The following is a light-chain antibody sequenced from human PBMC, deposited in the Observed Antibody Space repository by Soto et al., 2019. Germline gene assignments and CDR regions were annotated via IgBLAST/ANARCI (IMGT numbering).Light chain of an antibody. J-gene: IGKJ2*03. CDR1: QYIGNY. Sequence: IQMTQSPSSLSASVGDTVSVTCRASQYIGNYLNWFQQKPGQDPQRLISVTSNLESGVPPRFSGSGSGTEFILTISSLQPEDSATYYCLQHKTYPYSFGQGTKVDIK. CDR3: LQHKTYPYS. CDR2: VTS. V-gene: IGKV1-17*01.